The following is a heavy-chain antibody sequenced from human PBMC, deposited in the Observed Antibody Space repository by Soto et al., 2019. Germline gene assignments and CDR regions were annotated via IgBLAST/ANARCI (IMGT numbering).Heavy chain of an antibody. Sequence: EVQLVESGGGLVKPGGSLRLSCAASGFTFSNAWMSWVRQAPGKGLEWVGRIKSTTDGGTTDYAAPVKGRFTISRDDSKNTLYLQMNSLKTEDTAVYYCTTEVGYSSAYWGQGTLVTVSS. V-gene: IGHV3-15*01. D-gene: IGHD6-19*01. CDR3: TTEVGYSSAY. CDR1: GFTFSNAW. J-gene: IGHJ4*02. CDR2: IKSTTDGGTT.